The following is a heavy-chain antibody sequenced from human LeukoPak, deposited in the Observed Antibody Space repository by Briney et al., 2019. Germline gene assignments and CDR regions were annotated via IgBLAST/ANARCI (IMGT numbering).Heavy chain of an antibody. CDR3: ARDAATSGTSWFDP. CDR2: INPNSGGT. Sequence: ASVKVSCKASGYTFTGYYMHWVRQAPGQGLEWMGRINPNSGGTNYAQNFQGRVTMTRDTSISTAYMELSSLTSDDTAVYSCARDAATSGTSWFDPWGQGTLVTVSS. J-gene: IGHJ5*02. V-gene: IGHV1-2*06. D-gene: IGHD6-13*01. CDR1: GYTFTGYY.